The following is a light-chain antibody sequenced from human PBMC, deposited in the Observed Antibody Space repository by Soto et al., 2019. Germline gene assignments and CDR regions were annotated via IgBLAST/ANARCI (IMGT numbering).Light chain of an antibody. CDR3: SSYTGSNSYV. Sequence: QSVLTQPPSASGSPGQSVTISCTGTSSDIGSHNYVSWYQQHPGKAPKLMIYDVSQRPSGVPDRFSGSKSGSTASLAVSGLQAEDEADYYCSSYTGSNSYVFGTGTKVTVL. CDR1: SSDIGSHNY. V-gene: IGLV2-8*01. CDR2: DVS. J-gene: IGLJ1*01.